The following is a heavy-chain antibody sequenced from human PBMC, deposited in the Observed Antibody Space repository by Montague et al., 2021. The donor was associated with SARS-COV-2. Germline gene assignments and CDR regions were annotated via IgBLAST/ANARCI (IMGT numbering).Heavy chain of an antibody. J-gene: IGHJ4*02. D-gene: IGHD2-8*01. CDR3: ATNKYCTLHDCLHGRHYFDH. Sequence: SLRLSCAASGFDFFNFDMAWFRQAPARRLEWISDISSSGATILYSDSLKGRFTISRDNIQKSLYLQMNSLRAEDTAVYYCATNKYCTLHDCLHGRHYFDHWGQGTLVTVSS. CDR1: GFDFFNFD. V-gene: IGHV3-48*03. CDR2: ISSSGATI.